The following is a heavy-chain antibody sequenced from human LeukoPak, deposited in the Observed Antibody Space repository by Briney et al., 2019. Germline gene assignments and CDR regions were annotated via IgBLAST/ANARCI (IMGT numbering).Heavy chain of an antibody. CDR2: ITPFNGNT. CDR1: GYTFTYRY. V-gene: IGHV1-45*02. Sequence: ASVKVSCKASGYTFTYRYLHWVRQAPGQALEWMGWITPFNGNTNYAQKFQDRVTITRDRSMSTAYMELSSLRSEDTAMYYCASLTGGDSAHDAFDIWGQGTMVTVSS. CDR3: ASLTGGDSAHDAFDI. J-gene: IGHJ3*02. D-gene: IGHD7-27*01.